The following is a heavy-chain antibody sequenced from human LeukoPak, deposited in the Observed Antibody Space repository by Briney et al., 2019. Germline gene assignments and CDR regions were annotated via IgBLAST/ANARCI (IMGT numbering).Heavy chain of an antibody. Sequence: GGSLRLSCAASGFTFSNYAMHWVRQAPGKGLEYVSAISSNGGSTYCANSVKGRFTISRDNSKNTLYLQMNSLRAEGTAVYYCAKERETTVTANWFDPWGQGTLVTVSS. J-gene: IGHJ5*02. V-gene: IGHV3-64*01. CDR3: AKERETTVTANWFDP. CDR1: GFTFSNYA. CDR2: ISSNGGST. D-gene: IGHD4-17*01.